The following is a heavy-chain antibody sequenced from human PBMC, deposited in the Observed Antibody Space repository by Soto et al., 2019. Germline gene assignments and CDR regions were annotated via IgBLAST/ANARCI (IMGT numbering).Heavy chain of an antibody. D-gene: IGHD6-13*01. J-gene: IGHJ4*02. CDR3: ARAPSWYSFDY. CDR2: INAGNANT. CDR1: GYTFTSYA. Sequence: ASVKVSCKASGYTFTSYAMHWVRQAPGQRLEWMGWINAGNANTKYSQKFQGRVTFTRDTSAGTAYMELSSLRSEDTAVYYCARAPSWYSFDYWGQGTLVTVSS. V-gene: IGHV1-3*01.